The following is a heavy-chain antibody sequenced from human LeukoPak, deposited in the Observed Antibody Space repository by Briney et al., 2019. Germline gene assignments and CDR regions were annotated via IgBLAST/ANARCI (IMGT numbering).Heavy chain of an antibody. J-gene: IGHJ4*02. D-gene: IGHD2-15*01. CDR2: VYYSGRT. Sequence: SETLSLTCTVSGGSISRSSYYWGWIRQPPGKGLEWIGSVYYSGRTYYNPSLKSRVSISVDTSKNQFSLKLSSVTAADTAVYYCARSVVVAATPTDYWGQGTLVTVSS. CDR1: GGSISRSSYY. CDR3: ARSVVVAATPTDY. V-gene: IGHV4-39*01.